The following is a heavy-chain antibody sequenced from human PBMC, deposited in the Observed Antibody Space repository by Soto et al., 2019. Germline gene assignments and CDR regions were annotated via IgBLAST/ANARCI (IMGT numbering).Heavy chain of an antibody. CDR2: ITYDGSNK. CDR3: AKDRVGGTFYTPLGF. V-gene: IGHV3-30*18. J-gene: IGHJ4*02. CDR1: GFNFDNYG. D-gene: IGHD1-7*01. Sequence: GGSLRLSCQASGFNFDNYGMHWVRQAPGKGLEWVAVITYDGSNKYYADSVKGRFTISRDNSKNTLSLHLNTLKPEDTAVYHCAKDRVGGTFYTPLGFWGQGT.